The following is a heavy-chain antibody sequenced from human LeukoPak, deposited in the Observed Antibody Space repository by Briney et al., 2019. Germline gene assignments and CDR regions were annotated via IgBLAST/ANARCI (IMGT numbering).Heavy chain of an antibody. J-gene: IGHJ4*02. CDR2: IYHSGST. Sequence: PSETLSLPCAVSGYSISSGYYWGWIRQPPGKGLEWIGSIYHSGSTYYNPSLKSRVTISVDTSKNQFSLKLSSVTAADTAVYYCARERYYYDSSGCPYWGQRALVTVSS. CDR3: ARERYYYDSSGCPY. V-gene: IGHV4-38-2*02. D-gene: IGHD3-22*01. CDR1: GYSISSGYY.